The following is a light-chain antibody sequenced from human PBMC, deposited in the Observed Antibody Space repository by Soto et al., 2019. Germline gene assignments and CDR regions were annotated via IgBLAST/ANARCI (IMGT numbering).Light chain of an antibody. CDR1: QGISSY. CDR3: QQISTYPAT. V-gene: IGKV1-9*01. Sequence: IQLTQSPSSLSASVGDRVTITCRASQGISSYLAWYQQKPGKVPELLIYAASTLQSGVPSRFSGSGSGTDFTLTISSLQPEYFATYYCQQISTYPATFGQGTRLEIK. CDR2: AAS. J-gene: IGKJ5*01.